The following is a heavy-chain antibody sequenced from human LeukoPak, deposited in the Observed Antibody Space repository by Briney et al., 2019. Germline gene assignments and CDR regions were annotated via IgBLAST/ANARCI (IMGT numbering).Heavy chain of an antibody. V-gene: IGHV4-34*01. CDR3: ARVGPDITSWHY. J-gene: IGHJ4*02. Sequence: SETLSLTCAVYGGSFSDYYWSWIRQPPGKGLEWIGEINHSGSTNYNPSLKSRLTISVDTSKNQFSLKLRSVTAADTAVYYCARVGPDITSWHYWGQGTLVTVSS. D-gene: IGHD2-2*01. CDR1: GGSFSDYY. CDR2: INHSGST.